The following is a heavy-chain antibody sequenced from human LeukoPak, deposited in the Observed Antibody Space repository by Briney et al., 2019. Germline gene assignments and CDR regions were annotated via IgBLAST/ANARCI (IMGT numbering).Heavy chain of an antibody. D-gene: IGHD6-19*01. Sequence: ASVKVSCKASGYTFTVYYTHWVGQAPGQGLEWMGWINPNSGDTNYAQKFQGRVTMTSDTSISTAYMELRRLRSDDTAVYYCARIYSGWYSDYWGQGTLVTVSS. CDR1: GYTFTVYY. CDR3: ARIYSGWYSDY. J-gene: IGHJ4*02. CDR2: INPNSGDT. V-gene: IGHV1-2*02.